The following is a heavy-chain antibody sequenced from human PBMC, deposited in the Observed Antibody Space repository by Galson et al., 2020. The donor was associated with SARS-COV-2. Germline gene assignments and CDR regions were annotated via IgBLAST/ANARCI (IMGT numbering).Heavy chain of an antibody. J-gene: IGHJ5*02. CDR3: ARGGGSRWHRGHKWFDP. D-gene: IGHD6-13*01. CDR1: GGSLSGSF. CDR2: ISPTGTT. V-gene: IGHV4-34*01. Sequence: SQASETLSLTCGVYGGSLSGSFWSWIRQPPEKGLEWIGEISPTGTTNYKPSLKSRLAMSVDTSKNQFSLRVTSVTAADTAVYYCARGGGSRWHRGHKWFDPWGQGSLVTVSS.